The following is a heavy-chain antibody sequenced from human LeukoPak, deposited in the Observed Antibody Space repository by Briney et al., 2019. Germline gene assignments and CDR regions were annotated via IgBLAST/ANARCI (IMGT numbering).Heavy chain of an antibody. CDR3: ARAVPYYDFWSGYYFDY. V-gene: IGHV4-4*07. D-gene: IGHD3-3*01. J-gene: IGHJ4*02. CDR2: IYARGST. CDR1: GGSISSYY. Sequence: SETLSLTCTVSGGSISSYYWTWIRQPAGKGLEWIGRIYARGSTSYNPSLKSRVTISIDTSKNQFSLKLSSVTAADTAVYYCARAVPYYDFWSGYYFDYWGQGILVTVSS.